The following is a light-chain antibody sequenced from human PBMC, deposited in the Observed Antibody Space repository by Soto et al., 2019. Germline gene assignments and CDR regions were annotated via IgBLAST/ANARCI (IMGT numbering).Light chain of an antibody. Sequence: QSVLTQPASVSGSPGQSITISCTGTSSDVGGYNNVSWYQQQSGKAPKLMIHEVSNRPSGVSSRFSGSKSGNTASLTISGLQAEHEADYYCSSYTSSRAYVFGIGTKLTVL. CDR2: EVS. J-gene: IGLJ1*01. CDR1: SSDVGGYNN. V-gene: IGLV2-14*01. CDR3: SSYTSSRAYV.